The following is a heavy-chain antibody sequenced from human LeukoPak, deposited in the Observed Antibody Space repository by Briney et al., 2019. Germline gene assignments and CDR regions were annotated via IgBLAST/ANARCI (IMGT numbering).Heavy chain of an antibody. D-gene: IGHD6-19*01. CDR2: ISYDGSNK. CDR3: ARDLDWAVAGPRLYNWFDP. Sequence: PGGSLRLSCAASGFTFSSYAMHWVRQAPGKGLEWVAVISYDGSNKYYADSVKGRFTISRDNSKNTLYLQMNSLRAEDTAVYYCARDLDWAVAGPRLYNWFDPWGQGTLVTVSS. J-gene: IGHJ5*02. V-gene: IGHV3-30-3*01. CDR1: GFTFSSYA.